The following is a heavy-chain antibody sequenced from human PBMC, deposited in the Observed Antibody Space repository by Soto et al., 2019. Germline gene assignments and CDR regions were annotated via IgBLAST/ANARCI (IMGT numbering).Heavy chain of an antibody. D-gene: IGHD3-3*01. V-gene: IGHV4-34*01. CDR3: ARGPRYYDFWSGYTNWFDP. CDR2: INHSGST. J-gene: IGHJ5*02. Sequence: PSETLSLTCAVYGGSFSGYYWSWIRQPPGKGLEWIGEINHSGSTNYNPSLKSRVTISVDTSKNQFSLKLSSVTAADTAVYYCARGPRYYDFWSGYTNWFDPWGQGTLVTVPS. CDR1: GGSFSGYY.